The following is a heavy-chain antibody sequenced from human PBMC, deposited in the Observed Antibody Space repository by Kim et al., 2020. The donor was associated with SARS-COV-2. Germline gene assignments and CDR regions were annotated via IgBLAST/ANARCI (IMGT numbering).Heavy chain of an antibody. CDR1: GFTFTSAW. CDR3: MARYGYLDY. D-gene: IGHD5-18*01. Sequence: GGSLRLSCAASGFTFTSAWMNWVRQAPGKGLDWVGRIKNKANSETTDYAAPVKGRFTISRDDSKNTVYLQMNGLKSEDTAVYYCMARYGYLDYWGQGTLVTVSS. J-gene: IGHJ4*02. CDR2: IKNKANSETT. V-gene: IGHV3-15*01.